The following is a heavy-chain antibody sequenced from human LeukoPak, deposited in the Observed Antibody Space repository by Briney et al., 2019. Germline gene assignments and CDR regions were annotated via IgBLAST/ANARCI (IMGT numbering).Heavy chain of an antibody. V-gene: IGHV3-15*01. CDR2: IKSKTDGGTT. J-gene: IGHJ4*02. D-gene: IGHD2-8*01. CDR3: TILGYCTNGVCPTHYC. Sequence: GGSLRLSCAASGFTFSNAWMSWVRQAPGKGLEWVGLIKSKTDGGTTDYAAPVKGRFTFSRDDSKNTLYLQMNSLKTEDTAVYYCTILGYCTNGVCPTHYCWGQGTLVTVSS. CDR1: GFTFSNAW.